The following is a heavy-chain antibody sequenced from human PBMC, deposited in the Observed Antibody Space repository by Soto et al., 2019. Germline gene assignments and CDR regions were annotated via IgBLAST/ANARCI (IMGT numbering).Heavy chain of an antibody. CDR3: ARGYRLYYYYGMDV. CDR2: ISSSSSYI. Sequence: GGSLRLSCAASGFTFSSYSMNWVRQAPGKGLEWVSSISSSSSYIYYADSVKGRFTISRDNAKNSLYLQMNSLRAEDTAVYYCARGYRLYYYYGMDVWVQGTTVTVSS. D-gene: IGHD1-26*01. J-gene: IGHJ6*02. CDR1: GFTFSSYS. V-gene: IGHV3-21*01.